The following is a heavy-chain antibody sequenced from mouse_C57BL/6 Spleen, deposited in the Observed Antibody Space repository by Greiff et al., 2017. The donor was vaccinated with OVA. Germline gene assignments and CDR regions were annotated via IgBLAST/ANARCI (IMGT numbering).Heavy chain of an antibody. J-gene: IGHJ2*01. D-gene: IGHD2-4*01. Sequence: VQLQQSGAELARPGASVKLSCKASGYTFTSYGISWVKQRTGQGLEWIGEIYPRSGNTYYNEKFKGKATLTADKSSSTAYMELRSLTSEDSAVYFCARSPYDYDGRGDYWGEDTTLTVSS. CDR3: ARSPYDYDGRGDY. CDR1: GYTFTSYG. CDR2: IYPRSGNT. V-gene: IGHV1-81*01.